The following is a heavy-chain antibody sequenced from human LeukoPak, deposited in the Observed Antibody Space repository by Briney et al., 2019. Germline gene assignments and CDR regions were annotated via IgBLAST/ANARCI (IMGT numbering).Heavy chain of an antibody. V-gene: IGHV1-2*02. CDR2: INPNSGGT. D-gene: IGHD3-10*01. CDR1: GYTLTGYY. CDR3: ARVYGSGSPWMNFDP. J-gene: IGHJ5*02. Sequence: ASVKVSCKASGYTLTGYYMQWVRQAPGRGLEWMGWINPNSGGTNYAQNFQGRVTMTRDTSISTAYMELRGLISDDTAVYYCARVYGSGSPWMNFDPWGQGTLVTVSS.